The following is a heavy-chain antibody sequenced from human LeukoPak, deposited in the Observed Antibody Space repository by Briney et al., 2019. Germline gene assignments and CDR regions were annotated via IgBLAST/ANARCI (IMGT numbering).Heavy chain of an antibody. D-gene: IGHD6-19*01. J-gene: IGHJ1*01. CDR1: GYTFTSYG. V-gene: IGHV1-8*02. CDR2: MNPNNGNT. Sequence: ASVKVSCKASGYTFTSYGISWVRQATGQGLEWMGWMNPNNGNTDYAQKFQGRVTLTRNTSTSTAYMELSSLRSEDTAVYYCTRGGPVAGTHKYFQHWGQGTLVTVSS. CDR3: TRGGPVAGTHKYFQH.